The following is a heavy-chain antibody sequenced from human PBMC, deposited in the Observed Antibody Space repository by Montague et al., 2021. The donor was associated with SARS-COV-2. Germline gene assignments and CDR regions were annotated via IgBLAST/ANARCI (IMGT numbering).Heavy chain of an antibody. CDR3: AKDVSLSVAALDS. D-gene: IGHD6-19*01. Sequence: SETLSLTCAVSGGSIKTYIWWSWVRQAPGKGLEWLGEILHSGTANYNPSLKSRVTISVDKSRNEFSLKLSSLTAADTAVYFCAKDVSLSVAALDSWGQGTLSPSPQ. CDR1: GGSIKTYIW. J-gene: IGHJ4*02. CDR2: ILHSGTA. V-gene: IGHV4-4*02.